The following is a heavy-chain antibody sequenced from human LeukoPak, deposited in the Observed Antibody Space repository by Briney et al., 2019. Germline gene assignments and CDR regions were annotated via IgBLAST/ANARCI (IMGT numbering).Heavy chain of an antibody. D-gene: IGHD3-3*01. J-gene: IGHJ5*02. CDR2: INPNSGGT. CDR3: ARDVKGVLRFLEWLLDNWFDP. V-gene: IGHV1-2*02. CDR1: GYTFTVYY. Sequence: ASVKVSFTASGYTFTVYYMHWVRQAPGQGLEWMGWINPNSGGTNYAQKFQGRVTMTRDTSISTAYMELSRLRSDDTAVYYCARDVKGVLRFLEWLLDNWFDPWGQGTLVTVSS.